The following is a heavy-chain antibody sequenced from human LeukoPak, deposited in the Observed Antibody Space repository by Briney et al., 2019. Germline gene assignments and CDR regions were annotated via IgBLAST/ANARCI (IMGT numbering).Heavy chain of an antibody. CDR2: IYYSGST. D-gene: IGHD1-26*01. CDR1: GGSISSYC. Sequence: PSETLSLTCTVSGGSISSYCWSWVLQPPGKGLEWIGYIYYSGSTNYNPSLKSRVTMSVDTSKNQFSLKLSSVTAADTAVYYRVRGRIVGTTAGIPHYWYWGQGTLVTVSS. J-gene: IGHJ4*02. V-gene: IGHV4-59*01. CDR3: VRGRIVGTTAGIPHYWY.